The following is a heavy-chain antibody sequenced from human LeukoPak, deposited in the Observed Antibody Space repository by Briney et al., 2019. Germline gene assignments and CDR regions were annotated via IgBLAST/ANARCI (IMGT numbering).Heavy chain of an antibody. D-gene: IGHD3-9*01. Sequence: PGGSLRLSCAASGFTFSSYEMNWVRQAPGKGLEWVSYISSSGSTIYYADSVKGRFTISRDNSKSTLYLQMNSLRAEDAAVYYCAKDDAWLRYQYWGQGTLVTVSS. J-gene: IGHJ4*02. CDR3: AKDDAWLRYQY. V-gene: IGHV3-48*03. CDR1: GFTFSSYE. CDR2: ISSSGSTI.